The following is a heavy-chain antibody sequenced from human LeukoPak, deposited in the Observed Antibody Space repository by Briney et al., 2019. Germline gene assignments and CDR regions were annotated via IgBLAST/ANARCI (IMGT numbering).Heavy chain of an antibody. Sequence: GGSLRLSCAASTSTGLVWMDWVRKAPGKGLVWVARIKSDGTSANYADSVRGRFTISRDDAKNSLYLQMNSLRAEDTAVYYCARDLNWETYWGQGTLVSVSS. CDR2: IKSDGTSA. CDR3: ARDLNWETY. D-gene: IGHD7-27*01. J-gene: IGHJ4*02. V-gene: IGHV3-74*01. CDR1: TSTGLVW.